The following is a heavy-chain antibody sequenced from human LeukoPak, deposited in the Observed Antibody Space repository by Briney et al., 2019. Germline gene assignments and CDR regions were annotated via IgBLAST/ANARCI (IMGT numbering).Heavy chain of an antibody. CDR1: GFTFSSHI. J-gene: IGHJ3*01. CDR2: ISGRTSYI. V-gene: IGHV3-21*01. D-gene: IGHD4-17*01. Sequence: PGGSLRPSCAASGFTFSSHIMNWVRQAPGKGLEWVSSISGRTSYIYYTNSVKGRFTISRDNAKNSLFLQMNSLRTEDTAVYYCARDDYGIGSAFDFWGQGTMVTVSS. CDR3: ARDDYGIGSAFDF.